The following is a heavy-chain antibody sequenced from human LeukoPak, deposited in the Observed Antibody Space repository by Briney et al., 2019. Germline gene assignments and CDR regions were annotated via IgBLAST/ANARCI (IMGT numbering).Heavy chain of an antibody. J-gene: IGHJ4*02. Sequence: SGTLSLTCTVSGGSISSYYWSWIRQPPGKGLEWIGNISDRGSIKYNHSLKSRVTISVDTSKNQFSLRLSSVTAADTAVYYCARGRAFDNWGQGTLVTVTS. CDR1: GGSISSYY. V-gene: IGHV4-59*01. CDR3: ARGRAFDN. CDR2: ISDRGSI.